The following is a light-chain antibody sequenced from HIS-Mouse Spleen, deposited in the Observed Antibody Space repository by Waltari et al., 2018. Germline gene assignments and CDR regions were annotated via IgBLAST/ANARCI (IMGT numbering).Light chain of an antibody. J-gene: IGLJ1*01. CDR1: SSYVGGYNY. CDR2: DVS. V-gene: IGLV2-14*03. CDR3: SSYTSSSTLA. Sequence: QSALTQPASVSGSPGQSITISCPGTSSYVGGYNYVPWYQQHPGKAPKLMIYDVSNRPSGVSNRFSGSKSGNTASLTISGLQAEDEADYYCSSYTSSSTLAFGTGTKVTVL.